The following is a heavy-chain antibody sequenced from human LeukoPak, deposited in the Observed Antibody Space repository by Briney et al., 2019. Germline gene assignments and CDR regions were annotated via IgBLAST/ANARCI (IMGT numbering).Heavy chain of an antibody. J-gene: IGHJ3*02. D-gene: IGHD3-22*01. V-gene: IGHV4-39*07. CDR3: ARERGYYDSSGHTTGTFDI. Sequence: ASETLSLTCTVSGGSISSSGYYWGWIRQPPGKGLEWIGSIYYSGSTYCNPSLKSRVTISVDTSENQFSLKLSSVTAADTAVYYCARERGYYDSSGHTTGTFDIWGQGTMVTVSS. CDR1: GGSISSSGYY. CDR2: IYYSGST.